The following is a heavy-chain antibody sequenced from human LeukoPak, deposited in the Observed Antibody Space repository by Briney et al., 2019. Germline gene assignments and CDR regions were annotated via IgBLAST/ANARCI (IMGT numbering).Heavy chain of an antibody. V-gene: IGHV3-53*01. Sequence: GGSLRLSCVASGFTVSSYYVSWVRQAPGKGLEWVSVIYSGGSTYYADSVEGRFTVSRDNSKNTLYLEMRSLRAEDTAVYYCARGGGRYYYMDVWGKGTTVTVSS. CDR3: ARGGGRYYYMDV. D-gene: IGHD1-14*01. CDR1: GFTVSSYY. CDR2: IYSGGST. J-gene: IGHJ6*03.